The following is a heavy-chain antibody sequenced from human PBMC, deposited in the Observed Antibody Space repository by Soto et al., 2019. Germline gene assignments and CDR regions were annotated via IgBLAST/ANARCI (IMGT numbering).Heavy chain of an antibody. CDR3: ARIRSYYDILTGTYYYYGMDV. Sequence: SGPTLVNPTPPLTLTCTFSGFSLSTSGMCVSWIRQPPGKALEWLALIDWDDDKYYSTSLKTRLTISKDTSKNQVVLTMTNMDPVDTATYYCARIRSYYDILTGTYYYYGMDVWGQGTTVTVSS. V-gene: IGHV2-70*01. CDR1: GFSLSTSGMC. J-gene: IGHJ6*02. CDR2: IDWDDDK. D-gene: IGHD3-9*01.